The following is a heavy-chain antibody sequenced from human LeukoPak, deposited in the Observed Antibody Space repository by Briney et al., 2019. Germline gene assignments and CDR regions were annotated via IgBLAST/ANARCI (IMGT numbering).Heavy chain of an antibody. CDR3: ARSGAHSSGLEAGHWFDP. Sequence: ASVKVSCKASGYTFTSYYMHWVRQAPGQGLEWMGIINPSGGSTSYAQKFQGRVTMTGDTSTSTVYMELSSLRSEDTAVYYCARSGAHSSGLEAGHWFDPWGQGTLVTVSS. V-gene: IGHV1-46*01. CDR1: GYTFTSYY. D-gene: IGHD3-22*01. CDR2: INPSGGST. J-gene: IGHJ5*02.